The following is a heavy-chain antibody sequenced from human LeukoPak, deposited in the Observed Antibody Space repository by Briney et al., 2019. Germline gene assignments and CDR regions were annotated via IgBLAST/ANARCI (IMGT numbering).Heavy chain of an antibody. D-gene: IGHD3-10*01. J-gene: IGHJ5*02. CDR2: IIPILGIA. V-gene: IGHV1-69*04. CDR3: ARRITMVRGEGPHFDP. Sequence: GASVKVSCKASGGTFSSYAISWVRQAPGQGLEWMGRIIPILGIANYAQKFQGRVTITADKSTSTAYMELSSLRSEDTAVYYCARRITMVRGEGPHFDPWGQGTLVTVSS. CDR1: GGTFSSYA.